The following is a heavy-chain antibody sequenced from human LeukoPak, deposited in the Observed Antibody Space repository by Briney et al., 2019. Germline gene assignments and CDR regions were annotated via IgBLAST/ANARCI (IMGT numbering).Heavy chain of an antibody. J-gene: IGHJ4*02. V-gene: IGHV4-61*02. CDR1: GGSISSGSYY. CDR2: IYTSGST. CDR3: ARATWELLGERFDY. Sequence: SETLSLTCTVSGGSISSGSYYWSWIRQPAGKGLEWIGRIYTSGSTSYNPSLKSRVTISVDTSKNQFSLKLCSVTAADTAVYYCARATWELLGERFDYWGQGTLVTVSS. D-gene: IGHD1-26*01.